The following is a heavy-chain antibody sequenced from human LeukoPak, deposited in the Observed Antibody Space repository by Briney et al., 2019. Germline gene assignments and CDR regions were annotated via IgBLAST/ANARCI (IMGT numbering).Heavy chain of an antibody. CDR2: ISYDGSNK. V-gene: IGHV3-30*04. CDR1: GFTFSSYA. D-gene: IGHD5-12*01. CDR3: ARAYSGYELYFDY. J-gene: IGHJ4*02. Sequence: PGVSLRLSCAASGFTFSSYAMHWVRQAPGKGLEWVAVISYDGSNKYYADSVKGRFTISRDNSKNTLYLQMNSLRAEDTAVYYCARAYSGYELYFDYWGQGTLVTVSS.